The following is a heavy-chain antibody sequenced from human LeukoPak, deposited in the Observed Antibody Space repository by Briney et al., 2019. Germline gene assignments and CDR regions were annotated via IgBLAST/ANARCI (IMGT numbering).Heavy chain of an antibody. V-gene: IGHV1-18*01. D-gene: IGHD6-13*01. Sequence: ASVKVSCKASGYTFTSYGISWVRQAPGQGLEWMGWISAYNGNTNYAQKLQGRVTVTTDTSTSTAYMELRSLRSDDTAVYYCASLAAASGDDAFNIWGQGTMVTVSS. CDR2: ISAYNGNT. J-gene: IGHJ3*02. CDR3: ASLAAASGDDAFNI. CDR1: GYTFTSYG.